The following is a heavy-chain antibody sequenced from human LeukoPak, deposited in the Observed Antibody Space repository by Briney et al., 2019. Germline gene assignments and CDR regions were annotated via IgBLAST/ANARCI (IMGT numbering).Heavy chain of an antibody. D-gene: IGHD2-2*01. J-gene: IGHJ4*02. CDR2: IYYSGST. CDR3: ARLRIPARYCSSTSCYELDC. CDR1: GGSISSYY. Sequence: SETLSLTCTVSGGSISSYYWSWIRQPPGKGLEWIGYIYYSGSTNYNPSLKSRVTISVDTSKNQFSLKLSSVTAADTAVYYCARLRIPARYCSSTSCYELDCWGQGTLVTVSS. V-gene: IGHV4-59*08.